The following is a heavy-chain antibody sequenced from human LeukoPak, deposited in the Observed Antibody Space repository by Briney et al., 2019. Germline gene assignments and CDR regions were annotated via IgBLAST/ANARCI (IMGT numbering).Heavy chain of an antibody. V-gene: IGHV3-48*01. CDR2: ITRSSTTI. D-gene: IGHD6-13*01. CDR3: ARYSSTGYLEY. J-gene: IGHJ4*02. CDR1: GFNFSIYS. Sequence: GGSLRLSCAASGFNFSIYSMNWVRQAPGKGLEWVSYITRSSTTIYYADSVKGRFTISRDNAKNSLYLQMNSLRAEDTTVYCCARYSSTGYLEYWGQGTLVTVSS.